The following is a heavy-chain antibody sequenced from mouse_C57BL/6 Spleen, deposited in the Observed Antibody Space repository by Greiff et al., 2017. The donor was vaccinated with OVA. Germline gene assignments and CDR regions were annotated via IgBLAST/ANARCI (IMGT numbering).Heavy chain of an antibody. V-gene: IGHV1-55*01. D-gene: IGHD2-5*01. J-gene: IGHJ4*01. CDR2: IYPGSGST. CDR3: ARSYSNYDYAMDY. CDR1: GYTFTSYW. Sequence: QVHVKQPGAELVKPGASVKMSCKASGYTFTSYWITWVKQRPGQGLEWIGDIYPGSGSTNNNEKFKSKATLTVDTSSSTAYMQLSSLTSEDSAVYYCARSYSNYDYAMDYWGQGTSVTVSS.